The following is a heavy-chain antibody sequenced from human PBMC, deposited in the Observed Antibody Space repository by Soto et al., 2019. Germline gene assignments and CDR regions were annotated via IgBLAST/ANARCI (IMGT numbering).Heavy chain of an antibody. CDR3: ARMDTAMVSPFDY. V-gene: IGHV1-2*04. D-gene: IGHD5-18*01. Sequence: QVQLVQSGAEVKKPGASVKVSCKASGYTFTGSYMHWVRQAPGQGLEWMGLINPNSGGTNYAQKFQGWVTITRDTSIITAYMELSMLRSDDTAVYYCARMDTAMVSPFDYWGQGTLVTVSS. J-gene: IGHJ4*02. CDR2: INPNSGGT. CDR1: GYTFTGSY.